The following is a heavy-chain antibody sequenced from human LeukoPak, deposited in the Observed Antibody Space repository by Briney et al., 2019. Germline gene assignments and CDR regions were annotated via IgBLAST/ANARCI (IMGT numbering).Heavy chain of an antibody. D-gene: IGHD5-12*01. CDR1: GFTFSSYA. CDR3: ALRGYSGYGFISE. V-gene: IGHV3-23*01. CDR2: ISGSGGST. J-gene: IGHJ4*02. Sequence: GGSLRLSCAASGFTFSSYAMSWVRQAPGKGLEWVSAISGSGGSTYYADSVKGRFTISRDNSKNTLYLRMNSLRAEDTAVYYCALRGYSGYGFISEWGQGTLVTVSS.